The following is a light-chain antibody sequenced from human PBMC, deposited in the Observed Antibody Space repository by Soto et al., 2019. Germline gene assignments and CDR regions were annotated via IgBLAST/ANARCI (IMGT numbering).Light chain of an antibody. Sequence: IVVTQSADSLAESLGERATINCKSSQSVLYSSHNKNYLAWYQQKPGQPPKLLIYWASTRESGVPDRFSGSESGTDFTLTISSLQAEDVAVYYCQPYFSSPPTFGQGTKVDI. CDR3: QPYFSSPPT. CDR2: WAS. CDR1: QSVLYSSHNKNY. J-gene: IGKJ1*01. V-gene: IGKV4-1*01.